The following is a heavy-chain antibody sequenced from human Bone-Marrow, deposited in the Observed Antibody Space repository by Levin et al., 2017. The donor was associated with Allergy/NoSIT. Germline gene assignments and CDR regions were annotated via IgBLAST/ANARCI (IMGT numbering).Heavy chain of an antibody. CDR1: GFNFRVYA. D-gene: IGHD3-10*01. CDR2: IDNRGTTR. V-gene: IGHV3-23*05. Sequence: GESLKISCAATGFNFRVYAMTWVREVPGGGLEWVSAIDNRGTTRYYSDSVRGRFSISRDNSKNTLYLEMNSLTVEDTAIYYCSKDVVLSSTDPFDVWGQGTVVTVSS. CDR3: SKDVVLSSTDPFDV. J-gene: IGHJ3*01.